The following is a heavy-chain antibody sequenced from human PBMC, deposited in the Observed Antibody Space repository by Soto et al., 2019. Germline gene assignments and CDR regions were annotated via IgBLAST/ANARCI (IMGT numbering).Heavy chain of an antibody. CDR3: AKERSSGWSFDY. CDR1: GFTLSSHA. Sequence: PGGSLRLSFAASGFTLSSHAMSWVRQAPGKGLEWVSGISGSGVSTYYAASVKGRFTVSRDNSKNTLYLQMNSLRAEDTAVFYCAKERSSGWSFDYWGQGTLVTVSS. CDR2: ISGSGVST. J-gene: IGHJ4*02. D-gene: IGHD6-19*01. V-gene: IGHV3-23*01.